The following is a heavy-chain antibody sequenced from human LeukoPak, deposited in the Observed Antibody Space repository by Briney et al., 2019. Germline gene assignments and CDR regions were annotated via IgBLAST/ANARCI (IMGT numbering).Heavy chain of an antibody. V-gene: IGHV4-39*01. Sequence: PSETLSLTCTVSGGSISSYYWGWIRQPPGKGLEWIGSMYHNGSTYYNPSLKSRVTISVDTSKNQFSLKLPSVTAADTAVYYCARHPSGRMWLQQGGWFDPWGQGTLVTVSS. CDR1: GGSISSYY. CDR2: MYHNGST. J-gene: IGHJ5*02. D-gene: IGHD5-24*01. CDR3: ARHPSGRMWLQQGGWFDP.